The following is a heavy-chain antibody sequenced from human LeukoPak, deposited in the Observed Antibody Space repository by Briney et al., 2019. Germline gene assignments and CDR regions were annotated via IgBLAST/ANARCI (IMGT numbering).Heavy chain of an antibody. Sequence: GGSLRLSCAASGVTFSSYAMSWVRQAPGEGLERGSAISGSGGSTYYADSVKGRFTISRDNSNNTLYLQMNSLRAEDTAVYYCAKDDGYSYGYDYWGQGTLVTVSS. CDR3: AKDDGYSYGYDY. V-gene: IGHV3-23*01. J-gene: IGHJ4*02. CDR2: ISGSGGST. D-gene: IGHD5-18*01. CDR1: GVTFSSYA.